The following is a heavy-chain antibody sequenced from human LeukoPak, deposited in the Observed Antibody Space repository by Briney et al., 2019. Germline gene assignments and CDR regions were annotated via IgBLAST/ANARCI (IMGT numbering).Heavy chain of an antibody. D-gene: IGHD2-15*01. Sequence: SETLSLTCTVSGGSVSSGSYYWSWIRQPPGKGLEWIGYIYYSGSTNYNPSLKSRVTISVDTSKNQFSLKLSSVTAADTAVYYCARDVVDGDAFDIWGQGTMVTVSS. CDR2: IYYSGST. CDR3: ARDVVDGDAFDI. CDR1: GGSVSSGSYY. J-gene: IGHJ3*02. V-gene: IGHV4-61*01.